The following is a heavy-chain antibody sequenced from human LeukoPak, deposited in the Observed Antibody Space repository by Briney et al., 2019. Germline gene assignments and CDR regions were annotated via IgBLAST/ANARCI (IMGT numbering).Heavy chain of an antibody. J-gene: IGHJ3*02. Sequence: GGSLRLSCAASGFTFSSYSVNWVRQAPGKGLEWVSSISSSSTYVYYADSVKGRFTISGDNAKNSLYLQMNILRAEDTAVYYCARVITDAFDIWGQGTMVTVSS. CDR1: GFTFSSYS. V-gene: IGHV3-21*01. CDR3: ARVITDAFDI. D-gene: IGHD1-14*01. CDR2: ISSSSTYV.